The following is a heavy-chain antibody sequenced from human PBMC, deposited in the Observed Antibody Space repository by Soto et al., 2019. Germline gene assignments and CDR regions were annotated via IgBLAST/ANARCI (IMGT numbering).Heavy chain of an antibody. CDR1: GFTFSNYA. J-gene: IGHJ4*02. V-gene: IGHV3-23*01. CDR3: TKNYYFDS. CDR2: INIVGGNT. Sequence: VQLLESGGGLVQPGGSLRLSCAASGFTFSNYAMSWVRQAPGKALEWVSSINIVGGNTNYADSVRGRFTMSRDDFKNTVFLQMNSLRAEDTAIYYCTKNYYFDSWGQGTLITVSS.